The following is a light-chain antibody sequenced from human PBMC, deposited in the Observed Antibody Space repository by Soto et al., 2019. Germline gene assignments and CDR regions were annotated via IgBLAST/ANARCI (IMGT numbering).Light chain of an antibody. CDR2: DAS. Sequence: EIEVTQSPATLSLSPGERATLSCRASQSVSSFFAWYQQKPGQSPRLLIYDASNRASGIPARFTGSGSGTDFTLTISSVEPEDSAAYYCQQRGNWWTFGQGTKVDIK. V-gene: IGKV3-11*01. CDR3: QQRGNWWT. J-gene: IGKJ1*01. CDR1: QSVSSF.